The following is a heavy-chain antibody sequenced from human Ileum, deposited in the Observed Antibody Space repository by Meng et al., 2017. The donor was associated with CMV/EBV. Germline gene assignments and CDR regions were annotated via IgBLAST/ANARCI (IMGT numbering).Heavy chain of an antibody. J-gene: IGHJ3*02. CDR1: YTFTSYG. CDR3: ARDHLYGELRNRNAFDI. CDR2: ISAYNGNT. Sequence: YTFTSYGISWVRQAPGQGLEWMGWISAYNGNTNYAQKLQGRVTMTTDTSTSTAYMELRSLRSDDTAVYYCARDHLYGELRNRNAFDIWGQGTMVTVSS. V-gene: IGHV1-18*01. D-gene: IGHD1-26*01.